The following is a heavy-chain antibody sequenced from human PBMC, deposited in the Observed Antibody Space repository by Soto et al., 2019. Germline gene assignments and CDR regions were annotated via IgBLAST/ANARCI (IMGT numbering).Heavy chain of an antibody. CDR3: ARIPVDTSMIYWLDP. CDR1: GGSGSSGDYD. V-gene: IGHV4-61*08. D-gene: IGHD5-18*01. Sequence: EPLFIPCRVSGGSGSSGDYDCSWIRQPTGKGLEWIGYIYYSGNTNYNPSLKSRVIISVDTSKNLFSLKLTSVTAADTAVYYCARIPVDTSMIYWLDPWGQGTLVTVYS. J-gene: IGHJ5*02. CDR2: IYYSGNT.